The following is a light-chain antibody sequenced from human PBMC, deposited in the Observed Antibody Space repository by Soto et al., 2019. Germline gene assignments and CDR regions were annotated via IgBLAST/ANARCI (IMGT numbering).Light chain of an antibody. CDR3: QQYGSLWT. CDR1: QSVRSSY. Sequence: EIVLTQSPGTLSLSPGERATLSCRASQSVRSSYLAWYQQKPGQAPRLLIYAAYSRATGIPDRFSGSGSGTDFTLTISRLEPEDFAVYYCQQYGSLWTFGQGTKVEIK. CDR2: AAY. V-gene: IGKV3-20*01. J-gene: IGKJ1*01.